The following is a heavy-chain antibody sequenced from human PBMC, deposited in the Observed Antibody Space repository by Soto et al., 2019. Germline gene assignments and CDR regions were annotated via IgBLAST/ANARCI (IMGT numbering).Heavy chain of an antibody. CDR3: ARGDIVVVPAAKPPDV. V-gene: IGHV4-30-4*01. J-gene: IGHJ6*04. D-gene: IGHD2-2*01. CDR2: IYYSGST. Sequence: SETLSLTCTVSGGSISSGDYYWSWIRQPPGKGLEWIGYIYYSGSTYYNPSLKSRVTISLDTSKNQFSLKLSSVTAADTAVYYCARGDIVVVPAAKPPDVWGVGTTVTVSS. CDR1: GGSISSGDYY.